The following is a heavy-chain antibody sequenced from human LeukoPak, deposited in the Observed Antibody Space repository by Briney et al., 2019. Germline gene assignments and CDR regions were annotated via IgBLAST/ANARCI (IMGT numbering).Heavy chain of an antibody. J-gene: IGHJ5*02. Sequence: PGGSLRLSCTASGFTFSTYWMHWVRQAPGKGLVWVSHINSDGSTTVYADSVKGRFVISRDNALNTLYLQMNSLRAEDTAVYYCARVRVTRANWFDPWGRGTLVTVSA. CDR2: INSDGSTT. CDR3: ARVRVTRANWFDP. CDR1: GFTFSTYW. D-gene: IGHD2-2*01. V-gene: IGHV3-74*01.